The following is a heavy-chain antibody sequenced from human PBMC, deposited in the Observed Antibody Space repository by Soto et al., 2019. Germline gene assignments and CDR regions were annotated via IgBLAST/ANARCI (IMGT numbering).Heavy chain of an antibody. Sequence: QVQLQQWGAGLLKPSETLSLTCAVYGGPFSGYHWSWSRQPPGTGLERIGKINHSGSTNYNPSLKSRVTISVDTSKNQFSLELSSVTAADTSVYYCASGSSNFEYWDQGTLVTVSS. CDR3: ASGSSNFEY. J-gene: IGHJ4*02. CDR1: GGPFSGYH. D-gene: IGHD4-4*01. CDR2: INHSGST. V-gene: IGHV4-34*01.